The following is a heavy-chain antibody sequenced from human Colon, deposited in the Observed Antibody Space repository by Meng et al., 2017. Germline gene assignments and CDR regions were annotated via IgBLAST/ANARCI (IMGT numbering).Heavy chain of an antibody. CDR3: VKTARQADH. D-gene: IGHD6-6*01. CDR2: SNSGGSDI. J-gene: IGHJ5*02. CDR1: GFTLSYLY. V-gene: IGHV3-11*01. Sequence: QVQLVESVGTFVTPGGSLRLSCAASGFTLSYLYMSWVRQAPGKGLEWLSYSNSGGSDIAYADSVKGRFTISRDNARNSLYLQMSSLRAEEKAVYYCVKTARQADHWGQGTLVTVSS.